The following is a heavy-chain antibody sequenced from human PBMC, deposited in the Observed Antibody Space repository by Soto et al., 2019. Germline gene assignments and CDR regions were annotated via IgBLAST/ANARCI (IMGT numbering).Heavy chain of an antibody. CDR3: ASFFFIARRAPRSFLYS. V-gene: IGHV3-30-3*01. D-gene: IGHD6-13*01. J-gene: IGHJ5*01. CDR2: ISYDGSNK. Sequence: SGGMPRTDALLGCRPVPEKGMEWVAVISYDGSNKYYADSVKGRFTISRDNSKNTLYLQMNSLRAEDTAVYYCASFFFIARRAPRSFLYS. CDR1: GGMPRTDA.